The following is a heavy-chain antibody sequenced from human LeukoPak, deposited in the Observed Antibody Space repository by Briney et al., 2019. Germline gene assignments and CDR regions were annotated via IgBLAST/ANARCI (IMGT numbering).Heavy chain of an antibody. Sequence: GGSLRLSCAASGFTFSSYWMHWVRQAPGKGLVWVSRINSDGSSTSYADSVKGQFTISRDNAKNTLYLQMNSLRAEDTAVYYCASRRSPYYYYYMDVWGKGTTVTVSS. J-gene: IGHJ6*03. CDR1: GFTFSSYW. CDR3: ASRRSPYYYYYMDV. CDR2: INSDGSST. V-gene: IGHV3-74*01.